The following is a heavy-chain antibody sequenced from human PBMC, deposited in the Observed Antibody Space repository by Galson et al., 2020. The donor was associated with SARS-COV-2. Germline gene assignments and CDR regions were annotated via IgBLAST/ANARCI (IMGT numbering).Heavy chain of an antibody. CDR1: GGSISSYY. J-gene: IGHJ6*03. CDR2: IYYSGST. D-gene: IGHD6-6*01. V-gene: IGHV4-59*01. Sequence: SETLSLTCTVPGGSISSYYWSWIRQPPGKGLEWIGYIYYSGSTNYNPSLKSRVTISVDTSKNQFSLKLSSVTAADTAVYYCARAQYSSSSYYYFMDVWGKGTTVTVSS. CDR3: ARAQYSSSSYYYFMDV.